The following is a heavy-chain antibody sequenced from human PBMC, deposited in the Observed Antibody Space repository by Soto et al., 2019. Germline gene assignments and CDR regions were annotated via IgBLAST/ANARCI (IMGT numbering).Heavy chain of an antibody. J-gene: IGHJ5*02. CDR3: TTSSNFWSGYYPHWFDP. Sequence: EVQLVESGGGLVKPGGSLRLSCAASGFTFSNAWMSWVRQAPGKGLEWVGRIKSKTDGGTTDYAAPVKGRFTISRDDSKNTLYLQMNSLKTEDTAVYYCTTSSNFWSGYYPHWFDPWGQGTLVTVSS. CDR1: GFTFSNAW. V-gene: IGHV3-15*01. CDR2: IKSKTDGGTT. D-gene: IGHD3-3*01.